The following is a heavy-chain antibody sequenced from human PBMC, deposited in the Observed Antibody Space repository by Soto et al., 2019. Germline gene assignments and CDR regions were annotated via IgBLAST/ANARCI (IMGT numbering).Heavy chain of an antibody. CDR3: ARPGPMLGYALDY. J-gene: IGHJ4*02. D-gene: IGHD2-8*01. CDR2: ISSSSGSTV. CDR1: GFIFSDYY. V-gene: IGHV3-11*01. Sequence: QVQLVESGGGLVKPGGSLRLSCAASGFIFSDYYMTWIRQAPGKGLEWVSYISSSSGSTVYYADSVKGRFTISRDNAKNSLYLQMNSLRVEDMAVYYCARPGPMLGYALDYWGQGTLVTVSS.